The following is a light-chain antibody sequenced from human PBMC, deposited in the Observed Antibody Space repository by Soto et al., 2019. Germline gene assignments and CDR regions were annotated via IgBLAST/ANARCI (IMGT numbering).Light chain of an antibody. V-gene: IGKV1-39*01. CDR2: SAS. CDR1: QSISSY. J-gene: IGKJ2*01. Sequence: DIQMTQSPSSLSASVGDRVTITCRASQSISSYLHWYQQKPGKAPKLLIYSASSLQSGVPSRFSGSGSGTDFTLTISSRQPEDFATYYCQQSYSTPYTFGQGTKLEIK. CDR3: QQSYSTPYT.